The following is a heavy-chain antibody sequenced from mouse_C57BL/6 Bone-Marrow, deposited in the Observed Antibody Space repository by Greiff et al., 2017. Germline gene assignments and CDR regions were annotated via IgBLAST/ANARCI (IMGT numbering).Heavy chain of an antibody. CDR3: ARCGDYGSSYYFDY. CDR1: GYAFTNYL. J-gene: IGHJ2*01. Sequence: QVQLQQSGAELVRPGTSVKVSCKASGYAFTNYLIEWVKQRPGQGLEWIGVINPGSGGTNYNEKFKGKATLTADKSSSTAYMRLSSLTSEDSAVYFCARCGDYGSSYYFDYWGQGTTLTVSS. CDR2: INPGSGGT. V-gene: IGHV1-54*01. D-gene: IGHD1-1*01.